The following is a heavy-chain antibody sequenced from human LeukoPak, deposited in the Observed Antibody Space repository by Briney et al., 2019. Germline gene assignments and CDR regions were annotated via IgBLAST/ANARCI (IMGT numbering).Heavy chain of an antibody. D-gene: IGHD3-10*01. Sequence: PSETLSLTCTVSGGSISTYYWTWIRQPPGKGLEWIGSISYRGSTNYSPSLEGRVTMSVDTSKNQFSLKLRAVTAADTAVYFCARQELSYGSGSHFDYWGQGILVTVSS. CDR1: GGSISTYY. J-gene: IGHJ4*02. CDR2: ISYRGST. V-gene: IGHV4-59*08. CDR3: ARQELSYGSGSHFDY.